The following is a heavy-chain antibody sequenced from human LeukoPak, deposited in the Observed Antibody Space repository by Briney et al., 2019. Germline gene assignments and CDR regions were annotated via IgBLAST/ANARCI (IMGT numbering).Heavy chain of an antibody. V-gene: IGHV4-34*01. Sequence: PSETLSLTCAVYGGSFSGYYWSWIRQPPGKGLEWIGEINHSGSTNYNPSRKSRVTISVDTSKNQFSLKLSSVTAADTAVYYCARVSPPHYYDSSGTIDYWGQGTLVTVSS. D-gene: IGHD3-22*01. CDR2: INHSGST. J-gene: IGHJ4*02. CDR1: GGSFSGYY. CDR3: ARVSPPHYYDSSGTIDY.